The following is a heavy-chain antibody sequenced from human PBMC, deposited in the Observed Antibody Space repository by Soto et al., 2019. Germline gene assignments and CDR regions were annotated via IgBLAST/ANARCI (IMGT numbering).Heavy chain of an antibody. V-gene: IGHV4-59*01. Sequence: SETLSLTCTVSSGSISSYYWSWIRQPPGKGLEWIGYIYYSGSTNYNPSLKSRVTISVDTSKNQFSLKLSSVTAADTAVYYCARGSITIFGVAPFDPWGQGTLVTVSS. D-gene: IGHD3-3*01. CDR1: SGSISSYY. CDR2: IYYSGST. J-gene: IGHJ5*02. CDR3: ARGSITIFGVAPFDP.